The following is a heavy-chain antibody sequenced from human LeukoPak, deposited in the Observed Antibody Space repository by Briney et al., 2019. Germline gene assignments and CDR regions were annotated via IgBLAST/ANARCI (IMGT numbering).Heavy chain of an antibody. CDR2: ISSSSSYI. J-gene: IGHJ4*02. V-gene: IGHV3-21*01. Sequence: GSLRLSCAASGFTFSSYTVNWVRQAPGKGLEWVSSISSSSSYIYYADSVKGRFTISRDNAKNSLYLQMNSLRAEDTAVYYCARAISGYYGYYFDYWGQGTLVTVSS. CDR1: GFTFSSYT. D-gene: IGHD3-22*01. CDR3: ARAISGYYGYYFDY.